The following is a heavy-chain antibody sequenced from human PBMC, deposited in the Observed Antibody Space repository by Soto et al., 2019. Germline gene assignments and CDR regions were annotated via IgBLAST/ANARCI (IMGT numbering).Heavy chain of an antibody. CDR1: GGTFSSYA. CDR3: VRVVAIPGSPDH. CDR2: IVPIVGTT. D-gene: IGHD2-15*01. J-gene: IGHJ4*02. V-gene: IGHV1-69*12. Sequence: QVQLVQSGAEVRQPASSVKVSCKTSGGTFSSYAISWVRQAPGQGLEWMGGIVPIVGTTTYAQKFQGRVTITADEATSTAYMQLSRLRSDDTAVYDCVRVVAIPGSPDHWGQGTLFTVSS.